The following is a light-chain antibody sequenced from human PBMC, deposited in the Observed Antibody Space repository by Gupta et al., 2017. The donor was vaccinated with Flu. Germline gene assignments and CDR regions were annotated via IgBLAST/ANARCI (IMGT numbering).Light chain of an antibody. CDR2: DAF. J-gene: IGKJ2*01. CDR3: QQRTAWPYT. V-gene: IGKV3-11*01. CDR1: QSVRLN. Sequence: GERATLSCRASQSVRLNLAWYQQKPGQAPRLLIYDAFNRATGIPARFSGSGSGTDFTLVINSLEPEDFADYFCQQRTAWPYTFGQGTRVEI.